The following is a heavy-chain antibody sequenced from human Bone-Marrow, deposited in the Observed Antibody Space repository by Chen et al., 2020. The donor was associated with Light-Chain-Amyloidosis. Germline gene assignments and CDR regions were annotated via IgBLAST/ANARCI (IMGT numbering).Heavy chain of an antibody. CDR2: ISYDGSNK. Sequence: QVQLVESGGGVVQPGRSLRLSCAASGFTFSSYGMHWVRQAPGKGLEVVAVISYDGSNKYYAESVEGRFTISRDDCRNALYLQMKGLRAEGTSVYYCAKGTSFDCWGQETLLSVSS. J-gene: IGHJ4*02. CDR1: GFTFSSYG. CDR3: AKGTSFDC. V-gene: IGHV3-30*18. D-gene: IGHD2-2*01.